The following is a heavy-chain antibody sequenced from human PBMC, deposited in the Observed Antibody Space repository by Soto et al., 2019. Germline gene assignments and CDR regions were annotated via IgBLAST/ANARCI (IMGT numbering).Heavy chain of an antibody. V-gene: IGHV5-51*01. CDR3: ARQTAYSYSFPV. CDR1: GYSFTSDW. Sequence: PGESLKISCKGSGYSFTSDWIGWVRQMPGKGLEWMGIIYPGDSDTRYSPSFHGQVTISADKSITTAYLQWSSLKASDTAIYYCARQTAYSYSFPVWGQGTMVTVSS. CDR2: IYPGDSDT. D-gene: IGHD6-6*01. J-gene: IGHJ3*01.